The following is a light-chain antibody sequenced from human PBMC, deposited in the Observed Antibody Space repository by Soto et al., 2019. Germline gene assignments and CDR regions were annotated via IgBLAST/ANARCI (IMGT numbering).Light chain of an antibody. Sequence: EVVLTQSPGTLSLSPGERATLSCRASQSVSSSYLAWYQQKPGQAPRLLIHDASTRATGIPDRVSGSGSVTDFTLTISRLEPEDFAVYYCQQFGNSLYTFGQGTKLEIK. CDR3: QQFGNSLYT. CDR1: QSVSSSY. CDR2: DAS. J-gene: IGKJ2*01. V-gene: IGKV3-20*01.